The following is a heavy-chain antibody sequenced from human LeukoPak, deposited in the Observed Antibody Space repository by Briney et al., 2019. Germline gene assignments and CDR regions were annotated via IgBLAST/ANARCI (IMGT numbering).Heavy chain of an antibody. D-gene: IGHD1-14*01. J-gene: IGHJ4*02. V-gene: IGHV3-7*01. CDR3: TRDRSRAEDD. Sequence: GGSLRLSCAASGFTFSGHWMSWVRQTPGKGLEWVANINQGGSDKYYVDSVKGRFTISRDNANNLLYLQMNSLRGEDTAVYYCTRDRSRAEDDWGQGTLVTVSS. CDR1: GFTFSGHW. CDR2: INQGGSDK.